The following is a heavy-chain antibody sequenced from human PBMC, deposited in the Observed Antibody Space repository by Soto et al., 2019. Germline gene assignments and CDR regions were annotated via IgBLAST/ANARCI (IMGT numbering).Heavy chain of an antibody. CDR2: IYHSGST. CDR3: ARQWRYYDILTGSRYYYYGMDV. V-gene: IGHV4-38-2*01. CDR1: GYSISSGYY. J-gene: IGHJ6*02. D-gene: IGHD3-9*01. Sequence: PSETLSLTCAVSGYSISSGYYWGWIRQPPGKGLEWIGSIYHSGSTYYNPSLKSRVTISVDTSKNQFSLKLSSVTAADTAVYYCARQWRYYDILTGSRYYYYGMDVWGQGTTVTVSS.